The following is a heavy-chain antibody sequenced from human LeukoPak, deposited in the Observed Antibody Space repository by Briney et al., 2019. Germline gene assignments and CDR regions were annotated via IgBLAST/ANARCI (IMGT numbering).Heavy chain of an antibody. J-gene: IGHJ4*02. CDR3: ARAYYYGSGSYYNPLHYFDY. D-gene: IGHD3-10*01. V-gene: IGHV4-34*01. CDR1: GGSFSGYY. Sequence: SETLSLTCAVYGGSFSGYYWSWIRQPPGKGLEWIGEINHSGSTNYNPSLKSRVTISVDTSKNQLSLKLSSVTAADTAVYYCARAYYYGSGSYYNPLHYFDYWGQGTLVTVSS. CDR2: INHSGST.